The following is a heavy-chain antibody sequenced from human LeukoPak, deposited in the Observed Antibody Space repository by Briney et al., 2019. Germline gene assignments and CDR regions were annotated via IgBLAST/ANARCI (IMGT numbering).Heavy chain of an antibody. CDR1: GYTFTSYD. CDR2: MNPNSGNT. D-gene: IGHD5-18*01. Sequence: ASVKVSCKASGYTFTSYDINWVRQATGQGREWMGWMNPNSGNTGYAQKFQGRVTMTRNTSISTAYMELSSLRSEDTAVYYCARGGRGYSYGSYYYYMDVWGKGTMVTVSS. CDR3: ARGGRGYSYGSYYYYMDV. J-gene: IGHJ6*03. V-gene: IGHV1-8*01.